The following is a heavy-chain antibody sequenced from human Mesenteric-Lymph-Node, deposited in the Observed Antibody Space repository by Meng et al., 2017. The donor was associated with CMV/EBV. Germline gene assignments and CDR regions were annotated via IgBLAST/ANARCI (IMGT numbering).Heavy chain of an antibody. V-gene: IGHV1-2*02. CDR3: AREHVAEYCSSTSCYTQSDYGMDV. CDR1: GYTFSDYH. J-gene: IGHJ6*02. Sequence: ASVKVSCKASGYTFSDYHMERVRQAPGQGLEWMGWINPNSGGTNSAQKFQGGVSMTRDASISTAYMELSRLRSDDTAVYYCAREHVAEYCSSTSCYTQSDYGMDVWGQGTTVTVSS. CDR2: INPNSGGT. D-gene: IGHD2-2*02.